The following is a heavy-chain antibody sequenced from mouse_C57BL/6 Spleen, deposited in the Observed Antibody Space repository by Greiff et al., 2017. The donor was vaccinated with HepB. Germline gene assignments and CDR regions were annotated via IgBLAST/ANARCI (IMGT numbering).Heavy chain of an antibody. Sequence: EVHLVESGGDLVKPGGSLKLSCAASGFTFSSYGMSWVRQTPDKRLEWVATISSGGSYTYYPDSVKGRFTISRDNAKNTLYLQMSSLKSEDTAMYYCARLREVTYFDYWGQGTTLTVSS. CDR2: ISSGGSYT. V-gene: IGHV5-6*01. CDR1: GFTFSSYG. CDR3: ARLREVTYFDY. J-gene: IGHJ2*01. D-gene: IGHD2-2*01.